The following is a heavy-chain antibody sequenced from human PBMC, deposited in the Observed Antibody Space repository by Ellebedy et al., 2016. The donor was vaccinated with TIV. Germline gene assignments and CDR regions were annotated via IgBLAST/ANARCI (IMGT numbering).Heavy chain of an antibody. CDR3: AQDAQWYAFA. D-gene: IGHD2-15*01. V-gene: IGHV3-23*01. CDR1: GFTFSSYA. CDR2: IGSGGGRT. J-gene: IGHJ4*02. Sequence: PGGSLRLSCAASGFTFSSYAMNWVRQAPGKGLEWVSSIGSGGGRTHYADSVKGGFTISTDDSRTTLFLQMNSLRADDTAVYYCAQDAQWYAFAWGQGTLVTVSS.